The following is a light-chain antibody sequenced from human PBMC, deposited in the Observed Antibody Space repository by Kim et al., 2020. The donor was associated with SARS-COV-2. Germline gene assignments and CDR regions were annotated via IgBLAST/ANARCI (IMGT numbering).Light chain of an antibody. CDR1: ESLVHPDGNTY. Sequence: DVVLAQSQLSLSVTLGQPASISCRSSESLVHPDGNTYLNWFRQRPGQSPWRLFYQVSNRESGVPDRFSGSGSGTDFTLRISRVEAEYVGVYYCMQGTRWHTVGGGTKLEI. CDR3: MQGTRWHT. J-gene: IGKJ4*01. CDR2: QVS. V-gene: IGKV2-30*02.